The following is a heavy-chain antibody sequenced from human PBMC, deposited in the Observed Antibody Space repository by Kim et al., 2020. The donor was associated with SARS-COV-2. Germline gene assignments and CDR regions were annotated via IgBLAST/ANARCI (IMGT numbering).Heavy chain of an antibody. D-gene: IGHD3-9*01. V-gene: IGHV3-30*18. Sequence: GGSLRLSCASSGFTFSRYGMYWVRQAPGKGLEWVAVISFDGSNKYYADSVKGRFTISRDNSKNTLYLQMNSLRAEDTAVYYCAKGTYYDILTGYFGLDYWGQGTLVTVSS. CDR3: AKGTYYDILTGYFGLDY. CDR1: GFTFSRYG. J-gene: IGHJ4*02. CDR2: ISFDGSNK.